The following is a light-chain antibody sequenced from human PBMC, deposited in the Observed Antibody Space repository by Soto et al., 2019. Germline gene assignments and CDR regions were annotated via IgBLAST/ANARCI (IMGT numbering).Light chain of an antibody. V-gene: IGKV3-15*01. CDR3: QQYNNWPPIT. Sequence: EIVVTKTPGPLSVSXXERATLSCRASQSVSSNLAWYQQQPGQAPRLLIYGASTRATGIPARFSGSGSGTEFTLTISSLQSEDFAVCYCQQYNNWPPITVGQGTRLEI. J-gene: IGKJ5*01. CDR1: QSVSSN. CDR2: GAS.